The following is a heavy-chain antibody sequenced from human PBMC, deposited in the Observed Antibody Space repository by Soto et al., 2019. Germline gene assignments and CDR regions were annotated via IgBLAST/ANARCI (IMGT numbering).Heavy chain of an antibody. CDR2: IYYRGST. J-gene: IGHJ6*02. Sequence: SETLSLTCTVSGGSVSSHYWSWVRQAPGKGLEWIGHIYYRGSTSYNPSLRSRSTISVDTSNNQFSLKLNSVTTADTAMYYCARHVSFDTGYSSSWYYYGMDVWGQGTTVTVSS. CDR1: GGSVSSHY. V-gene: IGHV4-59*02. D-gene: IGHD6-13*01. CDR3: ARHVSFDTGYSSSWYYYGMDV.